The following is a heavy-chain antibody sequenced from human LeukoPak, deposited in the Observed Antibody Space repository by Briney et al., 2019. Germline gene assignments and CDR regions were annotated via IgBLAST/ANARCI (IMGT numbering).Heavy chain of an antibody. J-gene: IGHJ4*02. CDR3: ASSAGFGSGSYMRPFDY. V-gene: IGHV1-2*06. D-gene: IGHD3-10*01. CDR1: GYTFTGYY. Sequence: ASVKVSCKASGYTFTGYYMHWVRQAPGQGLEWMGRINPNSGGTNYAQKFQGRVTMTRDTSISTAYMELSRLRSDDTAVYYCASSAGFGSGSYMRPFDYWGQGTLVTVSS. CDR2: INPNSGGT.